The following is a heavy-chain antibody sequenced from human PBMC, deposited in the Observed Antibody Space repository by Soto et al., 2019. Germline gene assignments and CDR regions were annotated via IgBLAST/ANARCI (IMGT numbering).Heavy chain of an antibody. CDR3: ARKIDSGYERGDAFDI. V-gene: IGHV4-59*01. CDR1: GGSISSYY. Sequence: SETLSLTCTVSGGSISSYYWSWIRQPPGKGLEWIGYIYYSGSTNYNPSLKSRVTISVDTSKNQFSLKLSSVTAADTAVYYCARKIDSGYERGDAFDIWGQGTMVTVSS. J-gene: IGHJ3*02. D-gene: IGHD5-12*01. CDR2: IYYSGST.